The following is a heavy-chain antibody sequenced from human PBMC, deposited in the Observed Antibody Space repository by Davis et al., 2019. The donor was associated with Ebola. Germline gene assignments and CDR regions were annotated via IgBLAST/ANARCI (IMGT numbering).Heavy chain of an antibody. CDR1: GFTFSSYA. CDR3: VKFTMTTSDYFDY. CDR2: ISSNGGST. V-gene: IGHV3-64D*08. Sequence: PGGSLRLSCSASGFTFSSYAMHWVRQAPGKGLEYVSAISSNGGSTYYADSVKGRFTISRDNSKNTLYLQMSSLRAEDTAVYYCVKFTMTTSDYFDYWGQGTLVTVSS. D-gene: IGHD4-17*01. J-gene: IGHJ4*02.